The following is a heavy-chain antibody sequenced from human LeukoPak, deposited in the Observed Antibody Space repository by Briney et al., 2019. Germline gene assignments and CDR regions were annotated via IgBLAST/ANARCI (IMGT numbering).Heavy chain of an antibody. CDR2: INLDGSVR. D-gene: IGHD4-17*01. CDR1: GFTFSGYW. CDR3: ARDLRGNYGDYFDY. J-gene: IGHJ4*02. Sequence: GGSLRLSCAASGFTFSGYWMSWVRQAPGKGLEWVANINLDGSVRHYVDSARGRFTISRDNAKNSLYLQMNSLRAEDAAVYYCARDLRGNYGDYFDYWGQGTLVTVSS. V-gene: IGHV3-7*01.